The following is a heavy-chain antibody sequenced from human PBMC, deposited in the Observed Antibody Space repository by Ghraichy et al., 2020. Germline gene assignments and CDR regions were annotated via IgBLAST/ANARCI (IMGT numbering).Heavy chain of an antibody. Sequence: ASVKVSCTASGYTFTGYYIHWVRQAPGQGLEWMGWINPNGGGTKYAQRFQGRVTMTRDTSISTAYMELSRLSSDDTAVYYCARVKKEITGASKRFDPWGQGTLVTVSS. D-gene: IGHD1-20*01. CDR1: GYTFTGYY. J-gene: IGHJ5*02. CDR2: INPNGGGT. V-gene: IGHV1-2*02. CDR3: ARVKKEITGASKRFDP.